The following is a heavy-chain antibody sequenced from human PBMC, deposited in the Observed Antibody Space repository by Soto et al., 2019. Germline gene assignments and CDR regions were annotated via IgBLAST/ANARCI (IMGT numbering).Heavy chain of an antibody. CDR1: GFSITSGYY. CDR3: ASAYDSSAYTFDF. Sequence: SETLSLSCAVTGFSITSGYYWGWIRQPPGKGLEWIGNIYHDGITYYNPSLKSRVTMSVDTSNNQFSLRLTSVTAADTAVYYCASAYDSSAYTFDFWGQGTLVTVSS. D-gene: IGHD3-22*01. V-gene: IGHV4-38-2*01. J-gene: IGHJ4*02. CDR2: IYHDGIT.